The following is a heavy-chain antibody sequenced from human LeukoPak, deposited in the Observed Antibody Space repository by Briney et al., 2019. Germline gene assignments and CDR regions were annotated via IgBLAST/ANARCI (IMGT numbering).Heavy chain of an antibody. CDR1: GYTFTGYY. J-gene: IGHJ4*02. Sequence: ASVKLSCKASGYTFTGYYMHWVRQAPGQGLEWMGWINPDSGGTKYAQKFQGRVTMTRDTSISTAYMELSRLRSDDTAVYYCASGSSSSWYKYFFDYWGQGTPVTVSS. V-gene: IGHV1-2*02. D-gene: IGHD6-13*01. CDR3: ASGSSSSWYKYFFDY. CDR2: INPDSGGT.